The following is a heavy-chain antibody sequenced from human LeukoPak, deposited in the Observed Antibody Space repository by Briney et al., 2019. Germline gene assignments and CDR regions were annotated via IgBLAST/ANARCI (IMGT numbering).Heavy chain of an antibody. V-gene: IGHV5-51*01. J-gene: IGHJ5*02. CDR2: IYPGDSDT. D-gene: IGHD3-10*01. CDR1: GYSFATYW. Sequence: GESLKISCKGSGYSFATYWVAWVRQMPGKGLEWMGMIYPGDSDTRYSPSFQGQVTISADKSINTAYLQWNDLKVSDTAIYYCAREVFGSGRYGRRNSWYDPWGQGTLVTVSS. CDR3: AREVFGSGRYGRRNSWYDP.